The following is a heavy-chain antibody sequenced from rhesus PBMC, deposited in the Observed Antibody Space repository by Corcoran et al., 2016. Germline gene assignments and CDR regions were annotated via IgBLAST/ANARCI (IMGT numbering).Heavy chain of an antibody. Sequence: QVTLKESGPALVKATQTLTLTCTFSGFAFTASGTGVGWIRQPPGKALEWLANIYWNDNKYTSTSRKRRLNISRDTSKNQIVLTMTDMDTLDTATYYCARVMGLYWYFELWGPGTPVTISS. CDR3: ARVMGLYWYFEL. V-gene: IGHV2-95*01. J-gene: IGHJ2*01. CDR2: IYWNDNK. D-gene: IGHD1-44*01. CDR1: GFAFTASGTG.